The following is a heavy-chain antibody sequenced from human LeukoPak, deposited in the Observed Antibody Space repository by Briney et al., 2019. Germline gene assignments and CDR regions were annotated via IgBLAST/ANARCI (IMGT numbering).Heavy chain of an antibody. J-gene: IGHJ4*02. CDR1: GFTFSNYW. CDR3: ARDLRYYYDSSGYYFDY. V-gene: IGHV3-74*01. Sequence: PGGSLRLSCAVSGFTFSNYWMHWVRQAPGKGLVWVSRINNDGSSTIYADSVKGRFTISRDNAKNTLYLQMNSLRAEDTAVYYCARDLRYYYDSSGYYFDYWGQGALVTVSS. D-gene: IGHD3-22*01. CDR2: INNDGSST.